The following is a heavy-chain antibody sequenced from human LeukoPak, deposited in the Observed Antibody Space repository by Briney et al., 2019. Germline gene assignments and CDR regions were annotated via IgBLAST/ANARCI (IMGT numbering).Heavy chain of an antibody. J-gene: IGHJ6*02. D-gene: IGHD6-19*01. Sequence: TGGSLRLSCAASGFTVSSNYMSWVRQAPGKGLEWVSVIYSGGSTYYADSVKGRFTISRDNSKNTLYLQMNSLRAEDTAVYYCARELYSSGDYGMDVWGQGTTVTVSS. CDR3: ARELYSSGDYGMDV. V-gene: IGHV3-66*01. CDR1: GFTVSSNY. CDR2: IYSGGST.